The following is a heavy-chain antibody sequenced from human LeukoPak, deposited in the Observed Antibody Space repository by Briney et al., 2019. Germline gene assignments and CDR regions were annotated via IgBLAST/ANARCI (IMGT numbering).Heavy chain of an antibody. CDR2: IHADGNSK. CDR3: ARSLTAREYFQH. V-gene: IGHV3-30*02. D-gene: IGHD6-6*01. J-gene: IGHJ1*01. CDR1: GFQFSSSG. Sequence: PGGSLRLSCAASGFQFSSSGMHWVRQAPGKGLEWVTFIHADGNSKYYADSVEGRFTISRDSPKNTLSLQMNSLRVEDTAVYYCARSLTAREYFQHWGQGTLVTVS.